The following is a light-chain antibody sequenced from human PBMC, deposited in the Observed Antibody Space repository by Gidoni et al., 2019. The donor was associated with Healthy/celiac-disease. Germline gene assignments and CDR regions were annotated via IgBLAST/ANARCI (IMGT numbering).Light chain of an antibody. J-gene: IGKJ1*01. CDR1: QSISSY. CDR3: QQSYSTPLT. CDR2: AAS. Sequence: DIQMTQSPSSLSASVGDRVTITCRASQSISSYLNWYQQKPGKAPKLLIYAASSLQSGVPSRFSGSGSGTDFTLTISSLQPDYFATYYCQQSYSTPLTFGQETKVEIK. V-gene: IGKV1-39*01.